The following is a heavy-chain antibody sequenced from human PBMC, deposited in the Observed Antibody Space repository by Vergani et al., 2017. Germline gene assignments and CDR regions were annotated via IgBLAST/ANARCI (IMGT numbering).Heavy chain of an antibody. V-gene: IGHV3-66*02. CDR2: IYSGGSK. J-gene: IGHJ6*02. CDR3: ASSDSSGYYFNYYYYGMDV. D-gene: IGHD3-22*01. CDR1: GFTVSSNY. Sequence: EVQLVESGGGLVQPGGSLRLSCAASGFTVSSNYMSWVRQAPGKGLEWVSVIYSGGSKYYADSVKGRFTISRDNSKNTLYLQMNSLRAEDTAVYYCASSDSSGYYFNYYYYGMDVWGQGTTVTVSS.